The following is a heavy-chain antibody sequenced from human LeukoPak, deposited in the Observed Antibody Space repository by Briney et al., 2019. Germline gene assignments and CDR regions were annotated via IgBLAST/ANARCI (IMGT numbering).Heavy chain of an antibody. Sequence: SETLSLTCAVYGGSFSGYYWSWIRQPPGKGLEWIGEINHSGSTNYNPSLKSRVTISVDTSKNQFSLKLSSVTAADTAVYYCARGQGRNCSSTSCSPFDYWGQGTLVTVSS. D-gene: IGHD2-2*01. CDR3: ARGQGRNCSSTSCSPFDY. J-gene: IGHJ4*02. V-gene: IGHV4-34*01. CDR1: GGSFSGYY. CDR2: INHSGST.